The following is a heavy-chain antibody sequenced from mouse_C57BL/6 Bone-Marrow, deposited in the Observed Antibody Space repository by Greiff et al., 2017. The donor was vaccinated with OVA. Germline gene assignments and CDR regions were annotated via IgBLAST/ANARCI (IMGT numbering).Heavy chain of an antibody. J-gene: IGHJ1*03. V-gene: IGHV2-5*01. CDR2: IWRGGST. CDR1: GFSLTSYG. CDR3: AKNRGLERWYFDV. D-gene: IGHD2-2*01. Sequence: VKLVESGPGLVQPSQSLSITCTVSGFSLTSYGVHWVRQSPGKGLEWLGVIWRGGSTDYNAAFMSRLSITKDNSKSQVFFKMNSLQADDTAIYYCAKNRGLERWYFDVWGTGTTVTVSS.